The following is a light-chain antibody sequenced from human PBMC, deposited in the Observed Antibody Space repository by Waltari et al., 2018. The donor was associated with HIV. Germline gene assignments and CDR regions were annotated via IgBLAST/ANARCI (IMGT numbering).Light chain of an antibody. CDR2: DNN. J-gene: IGLJ2*01. CDR1: SSNIGNNS. V-gene: IGLV1-51*01. Sequence: QSVLTQPPSVSATPGQKVTISCSGSSSNIGNNSVSWYQQVPGTAPKHLIYDNNKRPSGIPDRFSGYKAGTSATLGVTGLQTGDEADYYCGTWDSSLSTSFFGGGTKLTVL. CDR3: GTWDSSLSTSF.